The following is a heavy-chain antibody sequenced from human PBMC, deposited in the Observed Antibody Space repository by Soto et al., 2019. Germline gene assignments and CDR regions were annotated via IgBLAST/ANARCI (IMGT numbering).Heavy chain of an antibody. V-gene: IGHV3-23*01. CDR1: GFTFSSYA. CDR2: ISGSGGST. D-gene: IGHD6-19*01. J-gene: IGHJ4*02. Sequence: PGGSLRLSCAASGFTFSSYAMSWVRQAPGKGLEWVSAISGSGGSTYYADSVKGWFTISRDNSKNTLYLQMNSLRAEDTAVYYCAKDRRGYSSGSFDYWGQGTLVTVSS. CDR3: AKDRRGYSSGSFDY.